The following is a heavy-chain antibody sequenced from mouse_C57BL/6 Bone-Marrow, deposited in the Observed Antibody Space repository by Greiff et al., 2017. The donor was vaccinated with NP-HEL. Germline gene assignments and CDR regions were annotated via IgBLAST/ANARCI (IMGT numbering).Heavy chain of an antibody. D-gene: IGHD1-1*01. CDR1: GFTFSDYG. Sequence: EVKLVESGGGLVKPGGSLKLSCAASGFTFSDYGMHWVRQAPEKGLEWVAYISSGSSTIYYADTVKGRFPISRDNAKNTLFLQMTSLRSEDTAMYYCAKPITTVPPWSFDVWGTGTTVTVSS. J-gene: IGHJ1*03. V-gene: IGHV5-17*01. CDR2: ISSGSSTI. CDR3: AKPITTVPPWSFDV.